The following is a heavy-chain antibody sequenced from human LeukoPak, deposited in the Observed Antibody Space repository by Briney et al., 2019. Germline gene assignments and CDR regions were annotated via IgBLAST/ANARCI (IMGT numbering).Heavy chain of an antibody. Sequence: GRSLRLSCAASGFTFSSYGVHWVRQAPGKGLEWVAVIWYDGSNKYYADSVKGRFTISRDNSKNTLYLQMNSLRAEDTAVYYCAKSAVVAATAAQFLDYWGQGTLVTVSS. CDR1: GFTFSSYG. CDR2: IWYDGSNK. CDR3: AKSAVVAATAAQFLDY. V-gene: IGHV3-33*06. J-gene: IGHJ4*02. D-gene: IGHD2-15*01.